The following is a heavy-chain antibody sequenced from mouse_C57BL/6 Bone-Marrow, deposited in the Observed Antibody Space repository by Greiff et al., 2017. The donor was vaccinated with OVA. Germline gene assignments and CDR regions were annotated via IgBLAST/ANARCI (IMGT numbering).Heavy chain of an antibody. V-gene: IGHV1-52*01. D-gene: IGHD2-5*01. J-gene: IGHJ4*01. CDR2: IDPSDSET. CDR3: ASYYSNYEGAMDY. Sequence: QVQLKQPGAELVRPGSSVKLSCKASGYTFTSYWMHWVKQRPIQGLEWIGNIDPSDSETHYNQKFKDKATLTVDKSSSTAYMQLSSLTSEDSAVYYCASYYSNYEGAMDYWGQGTSVTVSS. CDR1: GYTFTSYW.